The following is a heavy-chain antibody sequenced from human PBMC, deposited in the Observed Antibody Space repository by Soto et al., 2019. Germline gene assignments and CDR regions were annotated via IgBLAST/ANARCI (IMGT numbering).Heavy chain of an antibody. J-gene: IGHJ6*02. Sequence: VQLVESGGGVVQPGRSLRLSCAASGFTFTAYGMHWVRQAPGKGLAWVAVISYDGTNQYYADSVKGRFTLSRDNSKYMLYLQMNSLRPDDTAVYYCARALGYNYGDRDHYYGMDVWGQGTTVTVSS. D-gene: IGHD5-18*01. CDR2: ISYDGTNQ. V-gene: IGHV3-30-3*01. CDR1: GFTFTAYG. CDR3: ARALGYNYGDRDHYYGMDV.